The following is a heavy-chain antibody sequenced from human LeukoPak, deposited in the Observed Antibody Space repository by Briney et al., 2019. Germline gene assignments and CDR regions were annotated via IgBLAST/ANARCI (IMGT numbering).Heavy chain of an antibody. V-gene: IGHV4-34*01. CDR3: ARGPVGTYGSGSYYNWFDP. J-gene: IGHJ5*02. Sequence: SETLSLTCAVYGGSFSGYYWSWIRQPPGKGLEWLGEINHSGSTNYNPSLKSRVTISVDTSKNQFSLKLSSVTAADTAVYYCARGPVGTYGSGSYYNWFDPWGQGTLVTVSS. CDR2: INHSGST. D-gene: IGHD3-10*01. CDR1: GGSFSGYY.